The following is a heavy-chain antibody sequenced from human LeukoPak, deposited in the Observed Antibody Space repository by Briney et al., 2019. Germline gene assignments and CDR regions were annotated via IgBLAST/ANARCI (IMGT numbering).Heavy chain of an antibody. CDR3: ARIGGYCSSTSCYTAYYYYYYMDV. CDR2: INHSGST. D-gene: IGHD2-2*02. V-gene: IGHV4-34*01. CDR1: GGSFSGYY. J-gene: IGHJ6*03. Sequence: SETLSLTCAVYGGSFSGYYWSRIRQPPGKGLEWIGKINHSGSTNYNPSLKSRVTISVDTSKNQFSLKLSSVTAADTAVYYCARIGGYCSSTSCYTAYYYYYYMDVWGKGTTVTVSS.